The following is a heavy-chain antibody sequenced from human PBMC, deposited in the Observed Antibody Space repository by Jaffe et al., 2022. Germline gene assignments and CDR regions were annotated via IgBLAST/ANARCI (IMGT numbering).Heavy chain of an antibody. V-gene: IGHV4-59*01. CDR1: GGSISSYY. CDR2: IYYSGST. J-gene: IGHJ4*02. Sequence: QVQLQESGPGLVKPSETLSLTCTVSGGSISSYYWSWIRQPPGKGLEWIGYIYYSGSTNYNPSLKSRVTISVDTSKNQFSLKLSSVTAADTAVYYCARDPIVNCGGDCGNDYWGQGTLVTVSS. D-gene: IGHD2-21*02. CDR3: ARDPIVNCGGDCGNDY.